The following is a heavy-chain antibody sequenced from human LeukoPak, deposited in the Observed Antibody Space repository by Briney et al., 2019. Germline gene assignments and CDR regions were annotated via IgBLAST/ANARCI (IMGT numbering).Heavy chain of an antibody. D-gene: IGHD6-6*01. CDR3: ARVVSPGLFDP. CDR1: GGSINNYY. V-gene: IGHV4-4*07. Sequence: SETLSLTCTVSGGSINNYYWSWIRQTAGKGLEWIGRIYFSGSSNYNPSLKSRVTMSVDTSKNQFSLKLSSLTAADTAVYYCARVVSPGLFDPWGQGSLVTVSS. J-gene: IGHJ5*02. CDR2: IYFSGSS.